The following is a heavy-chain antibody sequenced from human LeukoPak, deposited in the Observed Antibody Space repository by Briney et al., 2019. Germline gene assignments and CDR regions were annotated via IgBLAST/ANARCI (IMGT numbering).Heavy chain of an antibody. CDR3: AKASAMIVVVSKHFDY. V-gene: IGHV3-23*01. D-gene: IGHD3-22*01. CDR1: GFTFSSYA. J-gene: IGHJ4*02. CDR2: ISGSGAST. Sequence: GGSLRLSCAASGFTFSSYAMSWVRQAPGKGLEWVSDISGSGASTYYADSVKGRFTISGDNSKNTLYLQMNSLRAEDTAVYYCAKASAMIVVVSKHFDYWGQGTLVTVSS.